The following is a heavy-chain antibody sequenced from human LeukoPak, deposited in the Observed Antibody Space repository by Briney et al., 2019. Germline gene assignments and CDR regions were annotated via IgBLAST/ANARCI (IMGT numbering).Heavy chain of an antibody. CDR1: GGPISCGGY. CDR2: TLHSGRT. CDR3: ARVLEGAASWEPFDY. Sequence: SETLSLTCTVSGGPISCGGYWSWIRQTPGRGLEWIGYTLHSGRTYYNPPLKSRVTISVDRSKNQFSLKVSSMTAADTAVYYCARVLEGAASWEPFDYWGQGTLVTVSS. V-gene: IGHV4-30-2*01. J-gene: IGHJ4*02. D-gene: IGHD1-14*01.